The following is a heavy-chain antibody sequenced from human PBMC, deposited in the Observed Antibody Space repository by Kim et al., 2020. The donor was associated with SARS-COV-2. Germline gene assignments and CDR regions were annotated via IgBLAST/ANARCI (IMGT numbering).Heavy chain of an antibody. Sequence: SVKVSCKTSGFTFSSSAVQWVRQTRGQRLEWIGWIVVDRSNTDYGQKFQERVTITRDMSTSTAFMELRSLRTEDTAVYYCAAALLGGYFEFWGQGSLVTVSS. CDR2: IVVDRSNT. J-gene: IGHJ4*02. V-gene: IGHV1-58*01. CDR1: GFTFSSSA. CDR3: AAALLGGYFEF. D-gene: IGHD3-16*01.